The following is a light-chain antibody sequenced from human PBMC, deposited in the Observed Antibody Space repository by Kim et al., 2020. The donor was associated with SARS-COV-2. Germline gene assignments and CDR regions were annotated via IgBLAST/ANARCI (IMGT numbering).Light chain of an antibody. CDR3: SSYTSSSTWV. V-gene: IGLV2-14*04. CDR1: SGDVGGYNY. Sequence: SLTMSCTGSSGDVGGYNYVSWYQRHPGKAPKLMIYDVSKRPSGVSNRFSGSESGNTASLTISGLQAEDEADYYCSSYTSSSTWVFGGGTRLTVL. CDR2: DVS. J-gene: IGLJ3*02.